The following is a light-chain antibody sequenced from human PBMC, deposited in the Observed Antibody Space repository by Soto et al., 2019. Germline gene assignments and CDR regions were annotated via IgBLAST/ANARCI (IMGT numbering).Light chain of an antibody. J-gene: IGLJ3*02. CDR1: NSDVGGYDR. Sequence: QSALTQPASVSGSPGQSITISCTGTNSDVGGYDRVSWYQHHPGKAPKLLIFEVYNRPSGISDRFSGSKSGDTASLTISGLQAEDEADYYCISYIPSTTPHWVLGGGTKVTVL. V-gene: IGLV2-14*01. CDR3: ISYIPSTTPHWV. CDR2: EVY.